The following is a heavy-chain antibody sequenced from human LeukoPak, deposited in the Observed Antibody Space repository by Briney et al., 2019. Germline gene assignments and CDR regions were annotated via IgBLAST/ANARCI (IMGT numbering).Heavy chain of an antibody. V-gene: IGHV3-21*01. CDR2: ISSGSSYI. Sequence: GGSLRLSCAASGFTFSSYSMNWVRQAPGKGLAWVSSISSGSSYIYYADSVKGRFTISRDNAKNSLYLQMNSLRAEDTAVYYCASDSSGWYQCFQHWGQGTLVTVSS. CDR1: GFTFSSYS. J-gene: IGHJ1*01. D-gene: IGHD6-19*01. CDR3: ASDSSGWYQCFQH.